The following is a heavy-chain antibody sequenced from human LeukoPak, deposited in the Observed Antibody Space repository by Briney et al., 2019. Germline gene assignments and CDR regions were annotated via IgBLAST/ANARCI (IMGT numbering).Heavy chain of an antibody. CDR1: GYTFTSYD. J-gene: IGHJ4*02. V-gene: IGHV1-8*01. Sequence: ASVKVSCKASGYTFTSYDINWVRQASGQGLEWMGWMSPNSGNTGYAQKFQGRVTMTRDTSISTAYMELSSLRSEDTAVYYCVRTPPNWGADYWGQGTLVTVSS. D-gene: IGHD7-27*01. CDR3: VRTPPNWGADY. CDR2: MSPNSGNT.